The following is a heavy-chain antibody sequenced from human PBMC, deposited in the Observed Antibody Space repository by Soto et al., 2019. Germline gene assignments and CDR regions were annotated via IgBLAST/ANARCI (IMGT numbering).Heavy chain of an antibody. Sequence: PSETLSLTCTVSGGSISSGGYYWSWIRQHPGKGLEWIGYIYYSGSTYYNPSLKSRVTISVDTSKNQFSLKLSSVPAADTAVYYCAGQSYCSNTSCYRAFDIWGQGTMVTVSS. D-gene: IGHD2-2*01. CDR1: GGSISSGGYY. CDR2: IYYSGST. J-gene: IGHJ3*02. CDR3: AGQSYCSNTSCYRAFDI. V-gene: IGHV4-31*03.